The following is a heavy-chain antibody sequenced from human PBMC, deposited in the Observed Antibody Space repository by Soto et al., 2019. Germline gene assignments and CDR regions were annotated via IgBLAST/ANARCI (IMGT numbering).Heavy chain of an antibody. J-gene: IGHJ1*01. CDR1: GFSLSTSGVG. Sequence: QIALKESGPTLVKPTQTLTLTCTFTGFSLSTSGVGVGWIRQPPGKALEWLALIYWDDDSRYSPSLKSRLTITKVTSKNQVVLTMTNMDPVDTATYYCTHIRCYGEMPYWGQGTLVTVSS. CDR3: THIRCYGEMPY. D-gene: IGHD4-17*01. V-gene: IGHV2-5*02. CDR2: IYWDDDS.